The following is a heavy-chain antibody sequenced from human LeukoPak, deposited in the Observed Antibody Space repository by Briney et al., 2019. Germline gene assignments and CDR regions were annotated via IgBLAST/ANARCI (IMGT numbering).Heavy chain of an antibody. Sequence: SETLSLTCSVSGGSISSGDYFWTWIRQPPGKGLEYIGYIYYSGTTYYNPSLKSRVTISRDMSTNQFSLKMTSVTAADTAVYFCARDMGAPDYGSYSVDYWGQGTLVTVSS. D-gene: IGHD4-23*01. J-gene: IGHJ4*02. CDR2: IYYSGTT. CDR1: GGSISSGDYF. V-gene: IGHV4-30-4*02. CDR3: ARDMGAPDYGSYSVDY.